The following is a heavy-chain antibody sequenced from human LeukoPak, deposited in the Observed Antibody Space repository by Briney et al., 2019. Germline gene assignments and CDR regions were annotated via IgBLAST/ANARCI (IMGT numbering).Heavy chain of an antibody. V-gene: IGHV1-69*05. D-gene: IGHD6-6*01. J-gene: IGHJ6*03. Sequence: ASVKVSCKASGGTFSRYAISWVRQAPGQGLEWRGRIIPIFGTANYAQKFQGRVTITTDESTSTAYMELSSLRSEDTAVYYCASGPGYSSSSDYYYYMDVRGKGTTVTVSS. CDR2: IIPIFGTA. CDR1: GGTFSRYA. CDR3: ASGPGYSSSSDYYYYMDV.